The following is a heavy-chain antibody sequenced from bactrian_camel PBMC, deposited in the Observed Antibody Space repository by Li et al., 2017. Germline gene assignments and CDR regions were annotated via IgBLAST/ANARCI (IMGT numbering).Heavy chain of an antibody. CDR1: GYDYSSFC. J-gene: IGHJ4*01. Sequence: QLVESGGGSVQAGGSLRLSCVVSGYDYSSFCMGWFRQAPGKEREAVASIGSLGLARVVDSRFTISKDKDKNILFLQMSSLKSEDSAMYHCAAHKWDCSIGYAPAPNEWDFWGQGTQVTVS. D-gene: IGHD1*01. CDR3: AAHKWDCSIGYAPAPNEWDF. CDR2: IGSLGL. V-gene: IGHV3S55*01.